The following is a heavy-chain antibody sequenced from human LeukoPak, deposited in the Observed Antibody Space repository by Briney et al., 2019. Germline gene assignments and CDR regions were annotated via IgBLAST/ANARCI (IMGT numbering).Heavy chain of an antibody. CDR3: ARSEDIVVVPAAPTYFDY. D-gene: IGHD2-2*01. Sequence: GGSLRLSCAASGFTFSSYSMNWVRQAPGKGLEWVSSISSSSSNIYYADSVKGRFTISRDNAKNSLYLQMNSLRAEDTAVYYCARSEDIVVVPAAPTYFDYWGQGTLVTVSS. V-gene: IGHV3-21*01. CDR1: GFTFSSYS. CDR2: ISSSSSNI. J-gene: IGHJ4*02.